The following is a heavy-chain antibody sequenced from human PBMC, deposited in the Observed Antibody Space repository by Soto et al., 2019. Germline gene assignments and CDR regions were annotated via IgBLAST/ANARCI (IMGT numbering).Heavy chain of an antibody. D-gene: IGHD3-3*01. J-gene: IGHJ4*02. CDR1: GFTFSSYS. Sequence: EVQLVESGGGLGQPGGSLRLSCSASGFTFSSYSMNWVRLAPGKGLEWLSYISGSGNTAYYADSVKGRFTIARDNAQKSLYLQLNNLRDDDTAMYYCARDPKSGNPRLSFDYWGQGTLVTVSS. CDR2: ISGSGNTA. V-gene: IGHV3-48*02. CDR3: ARDPKSGNPRLSFDY.